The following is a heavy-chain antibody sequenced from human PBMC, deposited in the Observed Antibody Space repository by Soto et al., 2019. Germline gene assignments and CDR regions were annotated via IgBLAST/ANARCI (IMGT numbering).Heavy chain of an antibody. Sequence: SETLSLTCTVSGGSISSYYWSWIRQPPGKGLEWIGYIYYSGSTNYNPSLKSRVTISVDTSKNQFSLKLSSVTAADTAVYYCERARSGWYLDYWGQGTLVTVSS. V-gene: IGHV4-59*01. D-gene: IGHD6-19*01. CDR3: ERARSGWYLDY. CDR2: IYYSGST. J-gene: IGHJ4*02. CDR1: GGSISSYY.